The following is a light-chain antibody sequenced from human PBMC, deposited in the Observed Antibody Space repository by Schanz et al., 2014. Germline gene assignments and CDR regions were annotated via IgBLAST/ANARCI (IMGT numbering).Light chain of an antibody. V-gene: IGLV2-14*01. CDR1: SSDVGGYKY. Sequence: QSALTQPASVSGSPGQSITISCTGTSSDVGGYKYVSWYQQHPGKAPKLIIYEGSKRPSGVSHRFSGSKSGSTASLTVSGLQAEDEADYYCFSYAGGTTYVFGTGTKLTVL. J-gene: IGLJ1*01. CDR2: EGS. CDR3: FSYAGGTTYV.